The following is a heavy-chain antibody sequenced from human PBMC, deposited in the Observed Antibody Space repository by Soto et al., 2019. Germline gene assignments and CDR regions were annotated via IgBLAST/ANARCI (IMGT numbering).Heavy chain of an antibody. V-gene: IGHV3-33*01. J-gene: IGHJ4*02. CDR2: VWYDGTDK. CDR1: GFPFSTYA. CDR3: ARTDCSSSDCPRDLVGAVTMDY. Sequence: QVYLVESGGGVVQPGRSLRLSCAASGFPFSTYAMHWVRQAPGKGLEWVAVVWYDGTDKTYADSVKGRFTISRDNSKSTLYLRMDHLRVEDTGVYHCARTDCSSSDCPRDLVGAVTMDYWGQGTLVTVSS. D-gene: IGHD2-2*01.